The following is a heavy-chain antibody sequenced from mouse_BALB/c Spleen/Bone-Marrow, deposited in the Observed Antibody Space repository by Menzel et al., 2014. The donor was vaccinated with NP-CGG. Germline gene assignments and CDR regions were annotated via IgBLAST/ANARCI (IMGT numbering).Heavy chain of an antibody. J-gene: IGHJ4*01. CDR2: IWSGGNT. CDR3: ARKSYYYGKGAMEY. D-gene: IGHD1-1*01. CDR1: GLSLTDYG. V-gene: IGHV2-2*02. Sequence: VKVVESGPGLVQPSQSLSITCTVSGLSLTDYGVHWVRQSPGKGLEWLGVIWSGGNTDYNAAFISRLSISKDNSKSQVFFKMNSLQANDTAIYYCARKSYYYGKGAMEYWGQGTSVSVSS.